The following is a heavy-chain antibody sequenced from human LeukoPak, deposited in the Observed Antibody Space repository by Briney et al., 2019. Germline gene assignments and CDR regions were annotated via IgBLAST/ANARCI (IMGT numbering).Heavy chain of an antibody. Sequence: GTSLRLSCAASGFTFSNYAMSWVRQAPGKGLEWVSAITGSDGTTYYADSVKGRFTISRDNSKNTLYLQMNSLRVEDTAVYYCAEWWDYDILTGYYVSDYWGQGTLVTVSS. CDR1: GFTFSNYA. J-gene: IGHJ4*02. D-gene: IGHD3-9*01. CDR2: ITGSDGTT. V-gene: IGHV3-23*01. CDR3: AEWWDYDILTGYYVSDY.